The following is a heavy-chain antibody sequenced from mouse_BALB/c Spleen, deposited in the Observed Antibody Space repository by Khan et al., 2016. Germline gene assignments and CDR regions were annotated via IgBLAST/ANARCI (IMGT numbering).Heavy chain of an antibody. CDR3: ARDYGSSPDY. J-gene: IGHJ2*01. CDR1: GYIFTSYY. V-gene: IGHV1S56*01. D-gene: IGHD1-1*01. Sequence: QVQLQQSGPELVKPGTSVKMSCKASGYIFTSYYIQSVKQRPGQGLEWIGWIYPGDGSTNYNEKFKGKTTLTVDKSSTTAYMLLSSLTSEDSVIYFCARDYGSSPDYWGQGTTLTVSS. CDR2: IYPGDGST.